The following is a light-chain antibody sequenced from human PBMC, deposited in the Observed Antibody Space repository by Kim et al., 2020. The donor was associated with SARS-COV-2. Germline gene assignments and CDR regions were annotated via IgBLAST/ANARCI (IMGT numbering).Light chain of an antibody. CDR2: EDD. CDR3: QSYNRDNVL. J-gene: IGLJ2*01. Sequence: ITVSCTPSSGSSDDNYVQGYQQRPGGVPTTVIYEDDQRPSGVSDRFSGSIDNSSNSASLTISGLRTEDEADYYCQSYNRDNVLFGGGTQLTVL. V-gene: IGLV6-57*03. CDR1: SGSSDDNY.